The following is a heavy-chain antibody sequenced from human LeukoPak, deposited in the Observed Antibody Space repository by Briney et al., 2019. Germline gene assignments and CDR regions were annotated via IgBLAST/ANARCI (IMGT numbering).Heavy chain of an antibody. V-gene: IGHV4-31*11. J-gene: IGHJ4*02. CDR2: IYYSGST. Sequence: SETLSLTCAVYGGSFSGYYWSWIRQHPGKGLEWIGYIYYSGSTYYNPSLKSRVTISVDTSKNQFSLKLSSVTAADTAVYYCARSGWELTSVSPFDYWGQGTLVTVSS. CDR3: ARSGWELTSVSPFDY. D-gene: IGHD1-26*01. CDR1: GGSFSGYY.